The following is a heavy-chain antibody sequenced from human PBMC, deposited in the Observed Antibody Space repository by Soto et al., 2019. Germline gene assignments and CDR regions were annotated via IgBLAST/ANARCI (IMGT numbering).Heavy chain of an antibody. Sequence: PSETLSLTCTVSGGSISSGGYYWSWIRQHPGKGLEWIGYIYYSGSTYYNPSLKSRVTISVDTSKNQFSLKLSSVTAADTAVYYCARDRPVWFGEQGYYYYYMDVWGKGTTVTVSS. J-gene: IGHJ6*03. V-gene: IGHV4-31*03. CDR3: ARDRPVWFGEQGYYYYYMDV. CDR1: GGSISSGGYY. D-gene: IGHD3-10*01. CDR2: IYYSGST.